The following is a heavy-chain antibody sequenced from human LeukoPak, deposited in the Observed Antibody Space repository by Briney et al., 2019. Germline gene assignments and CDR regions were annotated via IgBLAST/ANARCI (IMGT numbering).Heavy chain of an antibody. J-gene: IGHJ4*02. CDR2: ISGSGGST. CDR3: AKDMRYSSSWYPFDS. D-gene: IGHD6-13*01. CDR1: GFTFSSHG. V-gene: IGHV3-23*01. Sequence: GGSLRLSCAASGFTFSSHGMSWVRQAPGKGLEWVSVISGSGGSTDYADAVKGRFTISRDNSKNTLSLQMNSLRAEDTAVYYCAKDMRYSSSWYPFDSWGQGTLVTVSS.